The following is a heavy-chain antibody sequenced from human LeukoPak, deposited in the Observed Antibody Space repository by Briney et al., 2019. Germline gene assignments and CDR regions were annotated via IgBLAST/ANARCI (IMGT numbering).Heavy chain of an antibody. Sequence: GGSLRLSCAASGFTFSGSAMHWVRQASGKGLEWVGRIRSKANSYAAAYAASVKGRFTISRDDSKNTAYLQMNSLKTEDTAVYYCTIIYYYDSSGYISDAFDIWGQGTMVTVSS. V-gene: IGHV3-73*01. J-gene: IGHJ3*02. CDR3: TIIYYYDSSGYISDAFDI. D-gene: IGHD3-22*01. CDR1: GFTFSGSA. CDR2: IRSKANSYAA.